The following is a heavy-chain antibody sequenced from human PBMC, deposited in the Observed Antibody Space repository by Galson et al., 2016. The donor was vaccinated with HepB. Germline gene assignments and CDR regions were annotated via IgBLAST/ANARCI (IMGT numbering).Heavy chain of an antibody. CDR1: GFTFSNYG. Sequence: SLRLSCAVSGFTFSNYGMHWVRQAPGKGLEWVAVIWYDGINEYYRDSVKGRFAISRDDSKNTLYLQMNSLRVDDTAMYYCTKWGTGLGDEEGDYWGQGTLVTVSS. D-gene: IGHD1-1*01. V-gene: IGHV3-33*06. J-gene: IGHJ4*02. CDR3: TKWGTGLGDEEGDY. CDR2: IWYDGINE.